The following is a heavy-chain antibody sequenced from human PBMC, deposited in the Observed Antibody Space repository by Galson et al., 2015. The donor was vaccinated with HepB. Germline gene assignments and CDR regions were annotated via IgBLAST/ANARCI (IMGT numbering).Heavy chain of an antibody. CDR3: ARAPRHCSGGSCYSWSGDY. CDR2: ISSSSSYI. J-gene: IGHJ4*01. CDR1: GFTFSSYS. V-gene: IGHV3-21*01. D-gene: IGHD2-15*01. Sequence: CAASGFTFSSYSMNWVRQAPGKGLEWVSSISSSSSYIYYADSVKGRFTISRDNAKNSLYLQMNSLRAEDTAVYYCARAPRHCSGGSCYSWSGDYWGQGTLVTVSS.